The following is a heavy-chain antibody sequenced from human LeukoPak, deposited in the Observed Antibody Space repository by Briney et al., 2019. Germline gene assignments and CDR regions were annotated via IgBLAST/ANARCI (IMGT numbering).Heavy chain of an antibody. J-gene: IGHJ5*02. CDR2: ISYDGSNK. CDR3: AKSGFDFRGISWWFDP. CDR1: GFTLSSYG. D-gene: IGHD3-9*01. Sequence: PGGSLRLSCAASGFTLSSYGMHWVRQAPGKGLEWVAVISYDGSNKYYADSVKGRFTISRDNSKNTLYLQMNSLRAEDTAVYYCAKSGFDFRGISWWFDPWGQGTLVTVSS. V-gene: IGHV3-30*19.